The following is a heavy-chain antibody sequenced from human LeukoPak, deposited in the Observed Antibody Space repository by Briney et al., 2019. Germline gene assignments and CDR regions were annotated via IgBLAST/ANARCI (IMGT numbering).Heavy chain of an antibody. CDR2: ISGSGGST. D-gene: IGHD3-22*01. CDR1: GFTFSSYA. J-gene: IGHJ3*02. V-gene: IGHV3-23*01. CDR3: VKAKPHYYDSSGYYKGDAFDI. Sequence: HPGGSLRLSCAASGFTFSSYAMSWVRQAPGKGLEWVSAISGSGGSTYYADSVKGRFTISRDNSKNTLYLQMNSLRAEDTAVYYCVKAKPHYYDSSGYYKGDAFDIWGQGTMVTVSS.